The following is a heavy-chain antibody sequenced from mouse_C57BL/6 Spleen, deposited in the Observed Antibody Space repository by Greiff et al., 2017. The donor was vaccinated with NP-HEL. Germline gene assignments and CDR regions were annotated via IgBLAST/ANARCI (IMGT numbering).Heavy chain of an antibody. V-gene: IGHV3-8*01. D-gene: IGHD1-1*01. CDR2: ISYSGST. CDR3: ARSDGSHLTGFAY. CDR1: GYSITSDY. Sequence: EVKLVESGPGLAKPSQTLSLTCSVTGYSITSDYWNWIRKFPGNKLEYMGYISYSGSTYYNPSLKSRISITRDTSKNQYYLQLNSVTTEDTATYYCARSDGSHLTGFAYWGQGTLVTVSA. J-gene: IGHJ3*01.